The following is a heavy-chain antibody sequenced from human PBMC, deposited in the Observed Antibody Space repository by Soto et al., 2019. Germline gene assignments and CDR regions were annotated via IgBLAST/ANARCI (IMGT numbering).Heavy chain of an antibody. CDR1: GLTFSSYS. V-gene: IGHV3-48*02. D-gene: IGHD2-21*01. J-gene: IGHJ4*02. CDR2: ISSNSGTI. Sequence: EVQLMGCGGGLVQPGGSLRLCCAASGLTFSSYSMLWVCQAPGKGLEWVSYISSNSGTIYYADSVKGRFTISRDNAKNSLYLQMNSLRDEDTAVYYCATDAPSCGGDSCFHCWGQGTLGTVSS. CDR3: ATDAPSCGGDSCFHC.